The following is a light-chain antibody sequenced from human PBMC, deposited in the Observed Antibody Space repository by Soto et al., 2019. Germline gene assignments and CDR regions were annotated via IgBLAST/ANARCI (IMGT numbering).Light chain of an antibody. Sequence: SRTSHSPSSLCPSTVDTVTITCRASQGISSYLAWYQQKPGKAPKLLIYEASTLRSGVPSRFSGSGSGTDFTLTISCLQSEDVATYYCQQYYSYPWTFGQGTKVDIK. CDR3: QQYYSYPWT. V-gene: IGKV1-8*01. J-gene: IGKJ1*01. CDR2: EAS. CDR1: QGISSY.